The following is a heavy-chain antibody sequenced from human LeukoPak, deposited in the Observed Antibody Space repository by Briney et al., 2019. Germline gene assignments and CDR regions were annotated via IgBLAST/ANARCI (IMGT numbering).Heavy chain of an antibody. D-gene: IGHD3-22*01. CDR2: ISKTGKT. Sequence: SETLSLTCTVSGGSISSGSYYWTWIRQDPGKGLEWIGYISKTGKTFSNLSLKSRVTISVDTSKNQFSLKPTSVTAADTAVYFCTRERDYYDNSGYYYSYFDSWGQGTLVTVSS. V-gene: IGHV4-31*03. CDR1: GGSISSGSYY. CDR3: TRERDYYDNSGYYYSYFDS. J-gene: IGHJ4*02.